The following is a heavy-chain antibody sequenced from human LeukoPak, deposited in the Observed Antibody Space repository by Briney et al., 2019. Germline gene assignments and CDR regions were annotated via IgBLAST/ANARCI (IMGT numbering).Heavy chain of an antibody. CDR2: ISAYNGNT. J-gene: IGHJ3*02. Sequence: ASVKVSCKASGYTFTSFGISWVRQAPGQALEWMGWISAYNGNTSYAQKFQGRVTMTRDTSTSTVYMELSSLRSEDTAVYYCARNNAFDIWGQGTMVTVSS. CDR3: ARNNAFDI. CDR1: GYTFTSFG. V-gene: IGHV1-18*01.